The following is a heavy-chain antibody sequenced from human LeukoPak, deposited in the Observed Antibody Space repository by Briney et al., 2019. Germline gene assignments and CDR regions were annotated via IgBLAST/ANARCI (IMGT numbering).Heavy chain of an antibody. Sequence: GGSLRLSCAASGFTFSDYYMSWIRQAPGRGLEWVSYISSSGSTIYYADSVKGRFTISRDNAKNSLYLQMNSLRAEDTAVYYRARVRSSWQTDAFDIWGQGTMVTVSS. D-gene: IGHD6-13*01. CDR3: ARVRSSWQTDAFDI. CDR1: GFTFSDYY. V-gene: IGHV3-11*01. J-gene: IGHJ3*02. CDR2: ISSSGSTI.